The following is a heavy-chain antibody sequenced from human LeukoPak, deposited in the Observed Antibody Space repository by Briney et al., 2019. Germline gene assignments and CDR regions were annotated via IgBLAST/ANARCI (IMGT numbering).Heavy chain of an antibody. CDR3: ARSLRADYYGSGSYYKDYFDY. V-gene: IGHV1-8*03. CDR1: GYTFSNSD. J-gene: IGHJ4*02. D-gene: IGHD3-10*01. Sequence: ASVKVSCKASGYTFSNSDINWVRQATGQGLEWMGWMNPSNGNTAYAQEFQGRVTLTRDTSIGTAYMEVSSLRSDDTALYYCARSLRADYYGSGSYYKDYFDYWGQGTLVTVSS. CDR2: MNPSNGNT.